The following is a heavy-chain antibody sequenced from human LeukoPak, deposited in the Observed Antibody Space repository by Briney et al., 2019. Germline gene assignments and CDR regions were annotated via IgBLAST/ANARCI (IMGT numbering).Heavy chain of an antibody. J-gene: IGHJ4*02. V-gene: IGHV4-34*01. CDR2: INHSGSA. CDR1: GGSFSGYY. D-gene: IGHD4-17*01. CDR3: ARGQGTVTTH. Sequence: SETLSLTCAVSGGSFSGYYWTWIRQPPGKGLEWIGEINHSGSANYNPSLRSRVTISLDTSKNQFSLKLSSVTAADTAVYYCARGQGTVTTHWGQGTLVTVSS.